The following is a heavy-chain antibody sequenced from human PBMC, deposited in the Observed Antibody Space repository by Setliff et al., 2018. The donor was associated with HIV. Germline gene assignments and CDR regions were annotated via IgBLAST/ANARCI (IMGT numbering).Heavy chain of an antibody. CDR3: ARESLPGDAYYYYMDV. CDR1: GFTFSNYN. V-gene: IGHV3-48*04. CDR2: IRSSSSTI. J-gene: IGHJ6*03. Sequence: GGSLRLSCAASGFTFSNYNMNWVRQAPGKGLEWVSFIRSSSSTIYYADSVKGRFTISRDNAKNSLYLQMNSLRAEDTSVYYCARESLPGDAYYYYMDVWGKGTTVTVSS. D-gene: IGHD4-17*01.